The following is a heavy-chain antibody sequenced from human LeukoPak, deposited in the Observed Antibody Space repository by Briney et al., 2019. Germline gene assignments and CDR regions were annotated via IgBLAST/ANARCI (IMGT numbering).Heavy chain of an antibody. CDR2: IIPIFGTA. CDR1: GGTFSSYA. V-gene: IGHV1-69*05. Sequence: SXKVSCKASGGTFSSYAISWVRQAPGQGLEWMGGIIPIFGTANYAQKFQGRVTINTDEYTSTAYMEMSRLRSKEQAVYYCASPVRRLNSEAYCGGDCYSGAFDIWGQGTMVTVSS. D-gene: IGHD2-21*02. CDR3: ASPVRRLNSEAYCGGDCYSGAFDI. J-gene: IGHJ3*02.